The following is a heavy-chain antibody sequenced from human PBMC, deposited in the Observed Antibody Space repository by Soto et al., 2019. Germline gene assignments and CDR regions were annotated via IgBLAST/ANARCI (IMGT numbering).Heavy chain of an antibody. D-gene: IGHD5-12*01. CDR1: GFTFSSYG. J-gene: IGHJ3*02. Sequence: PGGSLRLSCAASGFTFSSYGMHWVRQAPGKGLEWVAVISYDGSNKYYADSVRGRFTISRDNSKNTLYLQMNSLRAEDTAVYYCAKTGGYSGYDAMDAFDIWGQGTMVTVSS. CDR2: ISYDGSNK. CDR3: AKTGGYSGYDAMDAFDI. V-gene: IGHV3-30*18.